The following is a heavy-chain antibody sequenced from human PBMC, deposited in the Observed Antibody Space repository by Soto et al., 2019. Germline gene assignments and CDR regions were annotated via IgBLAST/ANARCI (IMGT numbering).Heavy chain of an antibody. D-gene: IGHD1-26*01. CDR3: AKDQSAYFTDLDY. Sequence: QVQLVESGGGVVQPGRSLRLSCAASGFTFSNYGMNWARQAPGKGLEWVAVISYDGNHKHYRDSVQGRFTISRDNSMNTLYLQMDSLRTEDTAVYYCAKDQSAYFTDLDYWGQGTLVTVSS. J-gene: IGHJ4*02. CDR2: ISYDGNHK. V-gene: IGHV3-30*18. CDR1: GFTFSNYG.